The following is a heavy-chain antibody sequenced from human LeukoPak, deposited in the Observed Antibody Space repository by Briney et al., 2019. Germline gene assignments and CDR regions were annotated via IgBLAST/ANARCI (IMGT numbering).Heavy chain of an antibody. CDR3: ARWYYYGSGSYYPRYYFDY. CDR2: IYYSGST. Sequence: SETLSLTCTVSGGSISSYYWSWIRQPPGKGPEWIGYIYYSGSTNYNPSLKSRVTISVDTSKNQSSLKLSSVTAADTAVYYCARWYYYGSGSYYPRYYFDYWGQGTLVTVSS. CDR1: GGSISSYY. D-gene: IGHD3-10*01. V-gene: IGHV4-59*01. J-gene: IGHJ4*02.